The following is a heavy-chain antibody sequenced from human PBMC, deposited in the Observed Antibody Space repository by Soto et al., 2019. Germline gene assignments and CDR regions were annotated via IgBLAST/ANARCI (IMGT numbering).Heavy chain of an antibody. V-gene: IGHV1-2*02. CDR2: INPNSGVT. D-gene: IGHD5-12*01. CDR3: ARESGGATATLDYYYFYMDV. CDR1: GDRFTDYY. J-gene: IGHJ6*03. Sequence: QVQLVQSGAEVKEPGASVTVSCRASGDRFTDYYMHWVRQAPGQGLEWMGWINPNSGVTKDAQQCQGGVTMTRDTSIRTVYMQLTRLRFDDTAIYYCARESGGATATLDYYYFYMDVWGTGTTVTVSS.